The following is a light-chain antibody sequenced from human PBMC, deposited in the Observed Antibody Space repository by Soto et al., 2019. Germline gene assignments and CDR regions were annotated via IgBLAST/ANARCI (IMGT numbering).Light chain of an antibody. V-gene: IGKV3-20*01. CDR2: GAS. Sequence: EIVLTQSPATLSLSPGERATLSCRASQSFNSIYLAWYQQKPGQAPRLLIYGASSRATGIPDRFSGSGSGTDFTLTISRLEPEDFAVYYWHQYDSWTFGQGTKVEIK. CDR3: HQYDSWT. CDR1: QSFNSIY. J-gene: IGKJ1*01.